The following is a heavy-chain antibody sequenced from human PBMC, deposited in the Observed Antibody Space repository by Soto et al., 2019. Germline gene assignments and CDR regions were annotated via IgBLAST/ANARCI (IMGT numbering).Heavy chain of an antibody. CDR3: ASWGGYWSGGSCSNWLDP. J-gene: IGHJ5*02. D-gene: IGHD2-15*01. Sequence: QVQLVQSGAEVKKPGSSVKVSCKASGYTFTSYGISWVRQAPGQGLEWMGWISAYNGNTNYAQKLQGRVTMTTDTPTSTAYMGLRSLRSDDTAVYYCASWGGYWSGGSCSNWLDPWGQGTLVPVSS. V-gene: IGHV1-18*01. CDR1: GYTFTSYG. CDR2: ISAYNGNT.